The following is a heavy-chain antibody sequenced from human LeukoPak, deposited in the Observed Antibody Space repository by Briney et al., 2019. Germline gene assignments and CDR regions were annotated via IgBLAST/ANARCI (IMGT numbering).Heavy chain of an antibody. V-gene: IGHV1-18*04. D-gene: IGHD3-10*01. J-gene: IGHJ4*02. Sequence: ASVKVSCKASGYTFTSYGTSWVRQAPGQGLEWMGWISAYIGNTNYAQKLQGRVTMTTDTSTSTAYMELRSLRSDDTAVYYCARDKSGSYYNPVDSFGYWGQGTLVTVSS. CDR2: ISAYIGNT. CDR3: ARDKSGSYYNPVDSFGY. CDR1: GYTFTSYG.